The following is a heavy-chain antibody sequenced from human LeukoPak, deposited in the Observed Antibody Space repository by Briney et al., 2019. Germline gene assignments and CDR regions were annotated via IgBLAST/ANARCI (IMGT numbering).Heavy chain of an antibody. V-gene: IGHV4-30-4*01. Sequence: KASQTLSLTCTVSGGSISSGDYYWSWIRQPPGKGLEWIGYIYYSGSTYYNPSLKSRVTISVDTSKNQFSLKLSSATAADTAVYYCARHSRYSGYELGYWGQGTLVTVSS. J-gene: IGHJ4*02. D-gene: IGHD5-12*01. CDR3: ARHSRYSGYELGY. CDR1: GGSISSGDYY. CDR2: IYYSGST.